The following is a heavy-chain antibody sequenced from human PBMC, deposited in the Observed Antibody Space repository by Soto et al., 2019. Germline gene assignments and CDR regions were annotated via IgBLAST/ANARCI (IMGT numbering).Heavy chain of an antibody. CDR2: ISYDGSNK. D-gene: IGHD1-1*01. J-gene: IGHJ4*02. V-gene: IGHV3-30-3*01. Sequence: GGSLRLSXAASGFTFSSYAMHWVRQAPGKGLEWVAVISYDGSNKYYADSVKGRFTISRDNSKNTLYLQMNSLRAADTAVYYCASEQLAVLRGVLDYWGQGTLVTVS. CDR1: GFTFSSYA. CDR3: ASEQLAVLRGVLDY.